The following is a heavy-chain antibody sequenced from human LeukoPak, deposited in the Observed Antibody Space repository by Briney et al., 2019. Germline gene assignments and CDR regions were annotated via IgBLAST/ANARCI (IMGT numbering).Heavy chain of an antibody. CDR3: AREYPTCLDY. CDR2: INQDGSEK. J-gene: IGHJ4*02. Sequence: PGGSLRLSCAASGFTFSGYWMSWVRQAPGKGLEWVANINQDGSEKYYVDSVKGRFTISRDNAKNSLYLEMNSLRVEDTAVYYCAREYPTCLDYWGQGTLVTVSS. V-gene: IGHV3-7*01. D-gene: IGHD2-2*01. CDR1: GFTFSGYW.